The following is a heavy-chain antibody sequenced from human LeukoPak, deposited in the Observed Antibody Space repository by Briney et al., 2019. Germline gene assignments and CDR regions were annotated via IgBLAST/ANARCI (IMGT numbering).Heavy chain of an antibody. D-gene: IGHD2-2*01. V-gene: IGHV3-23*01. CDR3: AREYCSTSRCQGFFDY. CDR1: GFTFSSYA. J-gene: IGHJ4*02. CDR2: ISGSGGST. Sequence: GGSLRLSCAASGFTFSSYAMSWVRQAPGKGLEWVSAISGSGGSTYYADSVKGRFTISRDNSKNTLYLQMNSLRTEDTAFYYCAREYCSTSRCQGFFDYWGQGTLVTVSS.